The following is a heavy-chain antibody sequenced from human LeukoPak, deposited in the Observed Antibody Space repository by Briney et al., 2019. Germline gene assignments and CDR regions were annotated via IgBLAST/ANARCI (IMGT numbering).Heavy chain of an antibody. CDR3: ASISDFDY. CDR2: IIPILGIA. V-gene: IGHV1-69*02. Sequence: SVKVSFKASVGTFSSYSISWVRPAPGQGLDWMGRIIPILGIANYVQKFQGRVTITADKSTSTAYMELSSLRSEDTAVYYCASISDFDYWGQGTLVTVSS. CDR1: VGTFSSYS. J-gene: IGHJ4*02.